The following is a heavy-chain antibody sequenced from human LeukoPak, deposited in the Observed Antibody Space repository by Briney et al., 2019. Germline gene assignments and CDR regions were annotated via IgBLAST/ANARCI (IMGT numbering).Heavy chain of an antibody. CDR2: ISSSGSTI. Sequence: GSLRLSCAASGFTFSSYEMNWVRQAPGKGLEWVSYISSSGSTIYYADSVKGRFTISRDNAKNSLYLQMNSLRAEDTAVYYCARVGIAVAGTSFDYWGQGTLVTVSS. CDR3: ARVGIAVAGTSFDY. V-gene: IGHV3-48*03. D-gene: IGHD6-19*01. J-gene: IGHJ4*02. CDR1: GFTFSSYE.